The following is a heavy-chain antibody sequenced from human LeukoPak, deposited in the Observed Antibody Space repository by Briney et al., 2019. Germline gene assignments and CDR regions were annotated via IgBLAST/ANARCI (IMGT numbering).Heavy chain of an antibody. D-gene: IGHD6-13*01. CDR2: IDPSDSYT. V-gene: IGHV5-10-1*01. CDR1: GYSFTTYW. J-gene: IGHJ4*02. CDR3: ARHAKAYGSSCDY. Sequence: GESLRISCKGSGYSFTTYWIRWVRQMPGKGLEWMGRIDPSDSYTNYSPSFQGHVTISADKSFSTAYLQWTSLKASDTAMYYCARHAKAYGSSCDYWGQGTLVTVSS.